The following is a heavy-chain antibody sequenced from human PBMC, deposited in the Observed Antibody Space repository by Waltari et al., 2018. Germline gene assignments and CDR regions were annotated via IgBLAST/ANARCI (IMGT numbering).Heavy chain of an antibody. CDR3: AKGGGDNWLGWFDP. CDR2: ILYTGGRV. D-gene: IGHD1-1*01. J-gene: IGHJ5*02. Sequence: QLLESGGGLVQPGGSLRLTCSASGFILTDYAMNWVRQAPGKWLEWVSILYTGGRVFRAESWQGRFTVSRDESNNTLYLQMNSLRAEDTAIYYCAKGGGDNWLGWFDPWGPGIMVTVSS. CDR1: GFILTDYA. V-gene: IGHV3-23*03.